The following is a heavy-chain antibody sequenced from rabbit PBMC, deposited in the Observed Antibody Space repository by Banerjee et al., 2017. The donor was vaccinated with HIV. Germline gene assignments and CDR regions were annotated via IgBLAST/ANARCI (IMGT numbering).Heavy chain of an antibody. CDR3: ARDLAGVVGWNLNL. Sequence: QTLEESGGDLVKPGASLTLTCTASGFSFSSGYYMCCVRPAPGKGLEWIACIYAGSSGSTYYASWAKGRFTISKISSTTVTLQMTSLTAADTATYFCARDLAGVVGWNLNLWGQGTLVTVS. J-gene: IGHJ4*01. D-gene: IGHD4-1*01. V-gene: IGHV1S40*01. CDR1: GFSFSSGYY. CDR2: IYAGSSGST.